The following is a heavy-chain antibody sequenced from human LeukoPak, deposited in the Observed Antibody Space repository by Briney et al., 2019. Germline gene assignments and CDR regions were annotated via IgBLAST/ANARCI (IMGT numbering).Heavy chain of an antibody. J-gene: IGHJ4*02. CDR2: IWYDGSNK. D-gene: IGHD2-15*01. CDR1: GLTFSSYG. V-gene: IGHV3-33*06. CDR3: AKEYPKGWPPSMTSPDY. Sequence: GRPLRLSCAASGLTFSSYGMHWVRQAPGKGLEWVAVIWYDGSNKYYADSVKGRFTISRDNSKNTLYLQMNSLRAEDTAVYYCAKEYPKGWPPSMTSPDYWGQGTLVTVSS.